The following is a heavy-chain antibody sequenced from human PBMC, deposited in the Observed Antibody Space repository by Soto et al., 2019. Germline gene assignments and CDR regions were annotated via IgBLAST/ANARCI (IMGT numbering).Heavy chain of an antibody. CDR3: ARVPTPYSSSYSVDDAFDI. D-gene: IGHD6-6*01. CDR2: ISSSSSYI. Sequence: GGSLRLSCAASGFTFSSYSMNWVRQAPGKGLEWVSSISSSSSYIYYADSVKGRFTISRDNAKNSLYLQMNSLRAEDTAVYYCARVPTPYSSSYSVDDAFDIWGQGTMVTVSS. CDR1: GFTFSSYS. J-gene: IGHJ3*02. V-gene: IGHV3-21*01.